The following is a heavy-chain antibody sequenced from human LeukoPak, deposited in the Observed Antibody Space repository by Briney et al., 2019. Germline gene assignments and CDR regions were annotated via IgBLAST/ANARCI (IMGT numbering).Heavy chain of an antibody. D-gene: IGHD3-10*01. V-gene: IGHV1-18*01. Sequence: ASVKVSCKTSGYTFLSYGITWVRQAPGQGLEWMGWISGYNGNPTYARKLQGRVTMTTDTSTNTAYMELRSLRSDDTAIYYCARERGGIYGDDYWARETLVTVSS. CDR1: GYTFLSYG. CDR2: ISGYNGNP. CDR3: ARERGGIYGDDY. J-gene: IGHJ4*02.